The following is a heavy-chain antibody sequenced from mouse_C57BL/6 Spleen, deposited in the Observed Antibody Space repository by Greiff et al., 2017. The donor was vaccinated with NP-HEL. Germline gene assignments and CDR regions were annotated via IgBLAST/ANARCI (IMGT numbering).Heavy chain of an antibody. D-gene: IGHD4-1*01. J-gene: IGHJ2*01. CDR2: IDPSDSET. CDR3: ARSPHWGGYYFDY. Sequence: QVQLQQPGAELVRPGSSVKLSCKASGYTFTSYWMHWVKQRPIQGLEWIGNIDPSDSETHYNQKFKDKATLTVDKSSSTAYMQLSSLTSEDSAVYYCARSPHWGGYYFDYWGQGTTLTVSS. CDR1: GYTFTSYW. V-gene: IGHV1-52*01.